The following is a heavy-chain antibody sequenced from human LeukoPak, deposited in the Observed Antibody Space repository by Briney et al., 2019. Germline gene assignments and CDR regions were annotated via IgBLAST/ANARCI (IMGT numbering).Heavy chain of an antibody. CDR3: ARAPKTVTMVRGVIISAVDV. CDR1: GGSISSYY. D-gene: IGHD3-10*01. V-gene: IGHV4-59*01. Sequence: SETLSLTXTVSGGSISSYYWSWIRQPPGKGLEWIGYIYYSGSTNYNPSLKSRVTISVDTSKNQFSLKLSSVTAADTAVYYCARAPKTVTMVRGVIISAVDVWGKGTTVTVSP. J-gene: IGHJ6*04. CDR2: IYYSGST.